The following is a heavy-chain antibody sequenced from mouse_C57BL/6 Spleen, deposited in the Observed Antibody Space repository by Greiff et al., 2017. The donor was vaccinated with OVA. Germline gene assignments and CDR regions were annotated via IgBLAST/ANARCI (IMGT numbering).Heavy chain of an antibody. J-gene: IGHJ2*01. V-gene: IGHV5-4*01. CDR1: GFTFSSYA. CDR2: ISDGGSYT. D-gene: IGHD4-1*01. CDR3: AKLGGGETYYFDY. Sequence: VQLVESGGGLVKPGGSLKLSCAASGFTFSSYAMSWVRQTPEKRLEWVATISDGGSYTYYPDNVKGRFTISRDNAKNNLYLQMSHLKSEDTAMYDCAKLGGGETYYFDYWGQGTTLTVSS.